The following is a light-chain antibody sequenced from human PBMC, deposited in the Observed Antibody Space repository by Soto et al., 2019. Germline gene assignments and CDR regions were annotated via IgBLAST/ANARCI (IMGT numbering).Light chain of an antibody. CDR1: TSNIGSNY. CDR2: SNN. Sequence: QSVLTQPPSASGTPGQRVTIPCSGSTSNIGSNYVNWYQQLPGTAPKLLIYSNNQRPSGVPDRFSGSRSGTSASLAISGLQSEDEADYYCETWDDSLNASVFGTGTKVTVL. J-gene: IGLJ1*01. CDR3: ETWDDSLNASV. V-gene: IGLV1-44*01.